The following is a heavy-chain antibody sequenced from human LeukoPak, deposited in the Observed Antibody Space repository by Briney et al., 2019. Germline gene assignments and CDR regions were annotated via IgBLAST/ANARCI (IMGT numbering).Heavy chain of an antibody. J-gene: IGHJ6*03. Sequence: PGGSLRLSCAASGFTFDDYAMHWVRQAPGKGLEWVSGISWNSGSIGYADSVKGRFTISRDNAKNTVYLQMNSLSAEDTAVYYCAKNGDRGAYCSGGTCYPYYYYYMDVWGKGTTVTISS. CDR1: GFTFDDYA. CDR2: ISWNSGSI. D-gene: IGHD2-15*01. V-gene: IGHV3-9*01. CDR3: AKNGDRGAYCSGGTCYPYYYYYMDV.